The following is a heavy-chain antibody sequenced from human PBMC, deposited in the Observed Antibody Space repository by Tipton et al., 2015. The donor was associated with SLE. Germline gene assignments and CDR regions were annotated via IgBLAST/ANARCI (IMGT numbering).Heavy chain of an antibody. CDR2: IYTSGST. J-gene: IGHJ3*02. V-gene: IGHV4-61*09. Sequence: TLSLTCTVSGGSVSSGSYYWSWIRQPAGKGLEWIGHIYTSGSTNYNPSLKSRVTLSSDTPKNQFSLKVTSVTAADTAVYFCAGSWAGSAFDIWGQGTLVTVS. CDR3: AGSWAGSAFDI. CDR1: GGSVSSGSYY. D-gene: IGHD6-13*01.